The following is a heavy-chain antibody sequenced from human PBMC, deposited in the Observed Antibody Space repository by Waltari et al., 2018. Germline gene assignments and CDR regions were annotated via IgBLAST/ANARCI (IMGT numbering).Heavy chain of an antibody. CDR2: IITSRDT. D-gene: IGHD2-21*02. CDR3: VKGDWGDF. CDR1: GFTFSTLA. V-gene: IGHV3-23*04. Sequence: EVQVVESGGGLVQPGGSLRLSCAASGFTFSTLAMTWVRQAPGGGLEWVSGIITSRDTYYADAVKGRFTISRDNSKNILYLQMNSLRADDTAVYYCVKGDWGDFWGQGTLVTVSS. J-gene: IGHJ4*02.